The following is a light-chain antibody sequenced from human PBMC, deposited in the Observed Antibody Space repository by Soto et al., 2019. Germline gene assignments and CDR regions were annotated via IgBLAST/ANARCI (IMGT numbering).Light chain of an antibody. CDR2: GAS. Sequence: EIVMTQSPSTLSVSPGERAPLSCMASQSVSSNLAWYQQKPGQAPRLLIYGASSRATGIPDRFSGSGSGTDFALTISRLEPEDFAVYYCQQYGSSPRTFGQGTKVDIK. CDR1: QSVSSN. V-gene: IGKV3-20*01. CDR3: QQYGSSPRT. J-gene: IGKJ1*01.